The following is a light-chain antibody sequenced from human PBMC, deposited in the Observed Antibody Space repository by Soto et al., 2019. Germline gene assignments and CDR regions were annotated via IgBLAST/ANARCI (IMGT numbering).Light chain of an antibody. CDR2: GAS. J-gene: IGKJ1*01. CDR1: QSVSNNY. CDR3: QQYGSSGT. Sequence: EIVLKPSPGTLSLSPGERATLSCLASQSVSNNYLAWYQQKPGQAPRLLIYGASNRATGIPDRFSGSGSGTDFTLTISRLEPEDFAVYYCQQYGSSGTFGQGTKVDIK. V-gene: IGKV3-20*01.